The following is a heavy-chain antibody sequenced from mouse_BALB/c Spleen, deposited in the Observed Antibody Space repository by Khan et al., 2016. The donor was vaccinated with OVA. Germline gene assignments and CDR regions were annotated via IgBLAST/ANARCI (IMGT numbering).Heavy chain of an antibody. Sequence: EVQLQQSGPELVKPGASVKISCTASGYSFTGYFMNWVMQSHGTSLEWIGRINPHIGEAFYNQTFKGKATLTVEESSSTAHMELRSLASEDSAVYYCARKNGSDFDYWGQGTTLTVSS. CDR2: INPHIGEA. CDR3: ARKNGSDFDY. V-gene: IGHV1-20*02. CDR1: GYSFTGYF. D-gene: IGHD1-1*01. J-gene: IGHJ2*01.